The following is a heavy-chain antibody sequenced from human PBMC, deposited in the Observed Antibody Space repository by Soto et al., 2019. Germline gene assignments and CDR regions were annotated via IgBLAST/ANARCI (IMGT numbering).Heavy chain of an antibody. Sequence: SETLSLTCTVSGDSISSGVYYWSWIRQHPEKGLEWIGFSYYSGSAYYNPSLKSRVTISVGTSKNQFSLKLSSVTAADTAVYYCARVLYSSGWATFDYWGQGTLVTVST. D-gene: IGHD6-19*01. CDR2: SYYSGSA. V-gene: IGHV4-31*03. J-gene: IGHJ4*02. CDR1: GDSISSGVYY. CDR3: ARVLYSSGWATFDY.